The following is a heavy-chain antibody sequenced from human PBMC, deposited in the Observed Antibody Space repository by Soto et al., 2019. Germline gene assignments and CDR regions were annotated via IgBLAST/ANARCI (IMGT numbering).Heavy chain of an antibody. V-gene: IGHV3-74*03. D-gene: IGHD1-26*01. CDR2: INPDGGTT. CDR1: GFTFSSYW. CDR3: ARDLRGSPDY. Sequence: PGASLRLSCTASGFTFSSYWMNWVRQAPGKGLDWVSLINPDGGTTTYAESAKGRFTIFRDNAKNTVYLQMTSLRVEDTAVYYCARDLRGSPDYWGQGT. J-gene: IGHJ4*02.